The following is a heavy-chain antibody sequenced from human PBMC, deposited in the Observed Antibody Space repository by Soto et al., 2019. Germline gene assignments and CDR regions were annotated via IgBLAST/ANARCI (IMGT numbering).Heavy chain of an antibody. J-gene: IGHJ4*02. V-gene: IGHV1-3*01. CDR3: ARDPPGFHSAFDF. D-gene: IGHD4-4*01. Sequence: GASVKVSCKASGYTFSSYAMHWVRQAPGQRLEWMGWINAGDGNTKYSQQFQGRVTITRDTSQNQFSLQLNSVTPEDTAIYYCARDPPGFHSAFDFWGQGTLVTVSS. CDR1: GYTFSSYA. CDR2: INAGDGNT.